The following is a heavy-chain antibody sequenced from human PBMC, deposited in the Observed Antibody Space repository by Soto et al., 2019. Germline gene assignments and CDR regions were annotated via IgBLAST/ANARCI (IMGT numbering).Heavy chain of an antibody. D-gene: IGHD5-18*01. CDR1: GFTFSSYG. Sequence: GGSLGLSCAASGFTFSSYGMHWVRQAPGKGLEWVAVISYDGSNKYYADSVKGRFTISRDNSKNTLYLQMNSLRAEDTAVYYCAKEAWDTAMVKYFYYYGMDVWGQGTTVTVSS. V-gene: IGHV3-30*18. CDR2: ISYDGSNK. CDR3: AKEAWDTAMVKYFYYYGMDV. J-gene: IGHJ6*02.